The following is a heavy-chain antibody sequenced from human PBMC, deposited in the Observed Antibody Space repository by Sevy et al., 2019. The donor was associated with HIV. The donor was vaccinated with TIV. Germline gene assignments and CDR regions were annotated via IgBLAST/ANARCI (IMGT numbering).Heavy chain of an antibody. CDR1: GGSFSGYY. CDR3: ARGHGRGIVGANDAFDI. Sequence: SETLSLTCAVYGGSFSGYYWSWIRQPPGMGLEWIGEINHSGSTNYNPSLKSRVTISVDTSKNQFSLRLSSVTAADTAVYYCARGHGRGIVGANDAFDIWGQGTMVTVSS. V-gene: IGHV4-34*01. D-gene: IGHD1-26*01. J-gene: IGHJ3*02. CDR2: INHSGST.